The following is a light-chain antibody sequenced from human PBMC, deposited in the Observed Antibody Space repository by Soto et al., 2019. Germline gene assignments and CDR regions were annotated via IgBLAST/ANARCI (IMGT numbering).Light chain of an antibody. CDR1: QSVSSD. CDR3: QQYNNWPPIT. CDR2: GAS. Sequence: EIVMTQSPATLSVSPGERATLSCRDSQSVSSDLAWYHQKPGQAPRLLIYGASTRATGIPARFSGSGSGTEFTLTISSLQSEDFAVYYCQQYNNWPPITFGQGTRLEIK. V-gene: IGKV3-15*01. J-gene: IGKJ5*01.